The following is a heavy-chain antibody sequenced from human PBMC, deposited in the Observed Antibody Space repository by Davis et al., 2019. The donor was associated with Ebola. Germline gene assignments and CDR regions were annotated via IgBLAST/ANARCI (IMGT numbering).Heavy chain of an antibody. CDR2: INPNSGGT. V-gene: IGHV1-2*06. J-gene: IGHJ3*02. CDR1: GYTFTGYY. Sequence: ASVKVSCKASGYTFTGYYMHWVRQAPGQGLEWMGRINPNSGGTNYAQKFQGRVTMTRDTSISTAYMELSRLRSDDTAVYYCARVLSPSSWAFEAFDIWGQGTMVTVSS. CDR3: ARVLSPSSWAFEAFDI. D-gene: IGHD6-13*01.